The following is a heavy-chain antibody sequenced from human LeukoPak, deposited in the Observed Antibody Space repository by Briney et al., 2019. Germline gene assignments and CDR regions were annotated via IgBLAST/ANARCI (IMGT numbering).Heavy chain of an antibody. Sequence: ASVKVSCKASGYTFTSYGISWVRQAPGQGLEWMGWISAYNGNTNYAQKLQGRVTMTTDTSTSTAYMELRSLRSDDTAVYYCAREGTTGTTLFNYYYYMDVWGKGTTVTVSS. J-gene: IGHJ6*03. D-gene: IGHD1-7*01. CDR3: AREGTTGTTLFNYYYYMDV. CDR2: ISAYNGNT. V-gene: IGHV1-18*01. CDR1: GYTFTSYG.